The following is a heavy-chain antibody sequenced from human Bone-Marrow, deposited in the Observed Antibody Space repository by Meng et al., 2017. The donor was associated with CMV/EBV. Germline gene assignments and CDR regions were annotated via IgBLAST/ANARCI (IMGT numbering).Heavy chain of an antibody. CDR1: GYSFTSYW. CDR2: IYPGDSDT. Sequence: GGSLRLSCTGSGYSFTSYWNGWVRQMPGKGLEWMWIIYPGDSDTSYSPSFQGQVSITSDKSICTAYLQWVSLKASDTAMYYCARSGGRYSYGHWGQGTLVTVSS. V-gene: IGHV5-51*01. CDR3: ARSGGRYSYGH. D-gene: IGHD5-18*01. J-gene: IGHJ4*02.